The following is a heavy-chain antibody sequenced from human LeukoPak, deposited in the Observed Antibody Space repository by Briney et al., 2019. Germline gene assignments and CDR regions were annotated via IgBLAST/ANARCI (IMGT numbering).Heavy chain of an antibody. J-gene: IGHJ4*02. CDR1: GYSFTSYW. CDR2: IYPGDSDT. CDR3: ARLGYCSSTSCYGLDY. D-gene: IGHD2-2*01. Sequence: RGESLRISCKGSGYSFTSYWIGWVRQMPGKGLEWMGIIYPGDSDTRYSPSFQGQVTISADKSISTAYLQWSSLKASDTAMYCCARLGYCSSTSCYGLDYWGQGTLVTVSS. V-gene: IGHV5-51*01.